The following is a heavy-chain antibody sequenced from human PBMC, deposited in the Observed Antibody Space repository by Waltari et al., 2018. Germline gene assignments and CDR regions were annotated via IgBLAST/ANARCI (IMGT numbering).Heavy chain of an antibody. Sequence: QVQLQESGPGLVKPSETLSLICSVSGGSISTPFWGWIRQPPGKTLEWIGNIYSSGSPNYNPSLTSRVTISLDMSKNQFSLKLRSVSAADTAVYYCARASYGSGSSWFDPWGQGNLVTVSS. J-gene: IGHJ5*02. D-gene: IGHD3-10*01. CDR1: GGSISTPF. V-gene: IGHV4-59*11. CDR2: IYSSGSP. CDR3: ARASYGSGSSWFDP.